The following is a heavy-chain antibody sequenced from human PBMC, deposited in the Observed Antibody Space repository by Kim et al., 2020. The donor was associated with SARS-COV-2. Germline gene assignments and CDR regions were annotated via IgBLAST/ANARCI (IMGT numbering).Heavy chain of an antibody. D-gene: IGHD6-19*01. CDR1: GFTFSSYS. Sequence: GGSLRLSCAASGFTFSSYSMNWVRQAPGKGLEWVSYISSSSSTIYYADSVKGRFTISRDNAKNSLYLQMNSLRDEDTAVYYCARARGIVVAAPYYFDYWGQGTLVPVFS. J-gene: IGHJ4*02. V-gene: IGHV3-48*02. CDR3: ARARGIVVAAPYYFDY. CDR2: ISSSSSTI.